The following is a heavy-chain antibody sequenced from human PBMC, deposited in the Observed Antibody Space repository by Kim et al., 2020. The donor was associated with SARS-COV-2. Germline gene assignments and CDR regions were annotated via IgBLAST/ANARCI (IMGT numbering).Heavy chain of an antibody. CDR2: ISYDGSSK. Sequence: GGYLRLSCAASGFTFSNYAMHWVRQAPGKGLEWVTVISYDGSSKYYGDSVKGRFTISRDNSKNTLYLQMNSLRAEDTAVYYCAKDGRSIAAGFYHYYGMDVWGQGTTVTVSS. CDR3: AKDGRSIAAGFYHYYGMDV. V-gene: IGHV3-30*18. J-gene: IGHJ6*02. D-gene: IGHD6-13*01. CDR1: GFTFSNYA.